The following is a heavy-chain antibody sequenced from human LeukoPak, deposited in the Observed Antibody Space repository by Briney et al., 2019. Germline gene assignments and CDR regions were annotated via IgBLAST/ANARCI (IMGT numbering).Heavy chain of an antibody. J-gene: IGHJ6*02. V-gene: IGHV4-59*01. Sequence: SETLSLTCTVSGGSISSYYWSWIRQPPGKGLEWIGYIYYSGSTNYNPSLKSRVTISVDTSKNQFSLKLSSVTAADTAVYYCARDKNYYGMVVWGQGTTVTVSS. CDR2: IYYSGST. CDR3: ARDKNYYGMVV. CDR1: GGSISSYY.